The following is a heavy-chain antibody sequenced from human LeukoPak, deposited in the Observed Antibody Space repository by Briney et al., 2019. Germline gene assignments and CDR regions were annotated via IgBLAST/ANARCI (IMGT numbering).Heavy chain of an antibody. CDR1: GFTFSAYW. V-gene: IGHV3-7*01. CDR3: VRLFGGVTTFDY. Sequence: GGSLRLSCAASGFTFSAYWMSWVRQGPGKGLDWVASINPDGSGTRYVDSVRGRFTISRDNAQNSLYLHMNSLSAEDTAVYYCVRLFGGVTTFDYWGQGTLVTVSS. D-gene: IGHD4-17*01. J-gene: IGHJ4*02. CDR2: INPDGSGT.